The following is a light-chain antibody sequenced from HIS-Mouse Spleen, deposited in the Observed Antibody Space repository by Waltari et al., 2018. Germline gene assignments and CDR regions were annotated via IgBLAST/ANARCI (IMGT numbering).Light chain of an antibody. Sequence: QSALTQPASVSGSPGQSITISCTGTSSDVGGYNDVSWYQQHPGKAPKLMIYGVSNRPSGVSNRFAGSKSSNTASLTISALQAEDEADYYCSSYTSSSTLVFGGGTKLTVL. J-gene: IGLJ3*02. CDR3: SSYTSSSTLV. V-gene: IGLV2-14*01. CDR2: GVS. CDR1: SSDVGGYND.